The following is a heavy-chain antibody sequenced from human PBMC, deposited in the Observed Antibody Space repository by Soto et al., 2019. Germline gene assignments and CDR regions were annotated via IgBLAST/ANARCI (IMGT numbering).Heavy chain of an antibody. Sequence: GASVKVSCKASGYTFTSYGISWVRQAPGQGLEWMGWISAYNGNTNYAQKLQGRVTMTTDTSTSTAYMELRSLRSDDTAVYYCARSRVPLTSFETTSPNDAFDIWGQGTMVTVSS. J-gene: IGHJ3*02. CDR2: ISAYNGNT. CDR1: GYTFTSYG. V-gene: IGHV1-18*01. D-gene: IGHD4-17*01. CDR3: ARSRVPLTSFETTSPNDAFDI.